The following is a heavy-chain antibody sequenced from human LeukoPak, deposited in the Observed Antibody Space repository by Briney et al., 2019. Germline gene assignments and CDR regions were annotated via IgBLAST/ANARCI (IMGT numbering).Heavy chain of an antibody. Sequence: PGGSLRLSCAASGFTFSSYAMSWVRQVPGKGLEWVSGISGSGGSTYYADSVKGRFTISRDNSKNTLYLQMNSLRAEDTAVYYCAKAGPGTPLRFAFDIWGQGTMVTVSS. D-gene: IGHD1-1*01. V-gene: IGHV3-23*01. CDR1: GFTFSSYA. CDR3: AKAGPGTPLRFAFDI. CDR2: ISGSGGST. J-gene: IGHJ3*02.